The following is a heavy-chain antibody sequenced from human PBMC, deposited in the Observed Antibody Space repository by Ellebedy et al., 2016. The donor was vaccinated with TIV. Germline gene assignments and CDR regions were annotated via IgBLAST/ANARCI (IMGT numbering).Heavy chain of an antibody. CDR1: GVSIRTYY. Sequence: SETLSLTCTVSGVSIRTYYWTWVRQPPGKGLEVIGHIDYTGSTDYNPSLKSRVTISIDTSKNQVSLKLTSVTAADTAVYYCARVLKAEPFDSWGQGTLVTVSS. V-gene: IGHV4-59*08. J-gene: IGHJ4*02. CDR2: IDYTGST. CDR3: ARVLKAEPFDS. D-gene: IGHD2-8*01.